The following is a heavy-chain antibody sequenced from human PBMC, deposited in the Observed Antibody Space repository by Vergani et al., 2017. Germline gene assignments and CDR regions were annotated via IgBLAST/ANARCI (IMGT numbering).Heavy chain of an antibody. CDR3: ARARHDYSSPYYFYYMDV. V-gene: IGHV1-2*02. J-gene: IGHJ6*03. CDR2: INPRSGGT. CDR1: GYTFTNHH. Sequence: VQLVQSGTEVKNPGASVKIACKTSGYTFTNHHLHWVRQAPGQGLEWMGWINPRSGGTNFAQKFQGRVTVTRDTSIRAAYMELSGLRSDDTAVYYCARARHDYSSPYYFYYMDVWGKGTTVTVSS. D-gene: IGHD4-11*01.